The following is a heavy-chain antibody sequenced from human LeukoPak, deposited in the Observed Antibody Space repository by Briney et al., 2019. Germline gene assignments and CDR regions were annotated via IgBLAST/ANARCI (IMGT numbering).Heavy chain of an antibody. Sequence: SVKVPCKASGGTFSSYVISWVRQAPGQGLEWMGRIIPILGIANYAQKFQGRVTITADKSTSTAYMELSSLRSEDTAVYYCATTLWFGELSQGGMDVWGQGTTVTVSS. J-gene: IGHJ6*02. CDR3: ATTLWFGELSQGGMDV. V-gene: IGHV1-69*04. CDR2: IIPILGIA. CDR1: GGTFSSYV. D-gene: IGHD3-10*01.